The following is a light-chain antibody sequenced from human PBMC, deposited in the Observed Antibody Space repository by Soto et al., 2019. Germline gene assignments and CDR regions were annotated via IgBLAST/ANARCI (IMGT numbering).Light chain of an antibody. Sequence: QSALTQPASVSGSPGQSITISCTGTSSDVGGYNSVSWYQQHPGKAPKLMIYDVSNRPSGVSNRVSGSKSGNTASLTISGLQAEDEADYYCSSYTSSSTRVFGTGTKVTVL. V-gene: IGLV2-14*01. CDR2: DVS. CDR3: SSYTSSSTRV. CDR1: SSDVGGYNS. J-gene: IGLJ1*01.